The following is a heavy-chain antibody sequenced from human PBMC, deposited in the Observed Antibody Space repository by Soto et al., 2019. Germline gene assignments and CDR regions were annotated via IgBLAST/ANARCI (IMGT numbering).Heavy chain of an antibody. CDR1: GDSVSSNSAA. Sequence: TLSLTCAISGDSVSSNSAAWNWIRQSPSRGLEWLGRTYYRSKWYNDYAVSVKSRITINPDTSKNQFSLQLNSVTPEDTAVYYCARVSLDDYIWGSYREAISFDPWGQGTLVTVSS. V-gene: IGHV6-1*01. J-gene: IGHJ5*02. CDR2: TYYRSKWYN. D-gene: IGHD3-16*02. CDR3: ARVSLDDYIWGSYREAISFDP.